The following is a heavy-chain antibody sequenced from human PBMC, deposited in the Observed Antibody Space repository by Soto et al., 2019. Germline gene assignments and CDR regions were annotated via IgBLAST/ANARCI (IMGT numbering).Heavy chain of an antibody. CDR1: GFTFSSYA. Sequence: PGGSLRLSCAASGFTFSSYAMSRVRQAPGKGLEWVSAIRGSGGSTYYADSVKGRFTISRDNSKNTLYLQMNSLRAEDTAVYYCAKDLRYCSSTSCHYSTYYFDYWGQGTLVTVSS. CDR3: AKDLRYCSSTSCHYSTYYFDY. D-gene: IGHD2-2*01. J-gene: IGHJ4*02. V-gene: IGHV3-23*01. CDR2: IRGSGGST.